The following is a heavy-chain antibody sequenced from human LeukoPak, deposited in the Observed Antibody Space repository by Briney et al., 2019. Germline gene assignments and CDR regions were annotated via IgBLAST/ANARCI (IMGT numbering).Heavy chain of an antibody. V-gene: IGHV1-18*01. D-gene: IGHD2-2*01. CDR2: ISAYNGNT. Sequence: ASVKVSLTASGYTFTSYGISGVRQAPGQGLEWMGWISAYNGNTNYAQKLQGRVTMTTDTSTSTAYMELRSLRSDDTAVYYCAREAAAMYQLWPSPSDYWGQGTLVTVSS. J-gene: IGHJ4*02. CDR3: AREAAAMYQLWPSPSDY. CDR1: GYTFTSYG.